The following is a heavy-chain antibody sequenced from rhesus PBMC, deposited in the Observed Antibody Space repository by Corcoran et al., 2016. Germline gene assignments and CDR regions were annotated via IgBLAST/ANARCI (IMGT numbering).Heavy chain of an antibody. Sequence: QVRLQESGPGLVKPSATLSLTCDVSVASVNAFWWPWIRQVPGKGLEWIGENNGKSGCAYYSPALNSRVTSSKGASKSQFSLTLRSVTAADTAVYYCATGIGFSYCNFWGQGVQVTVSS. D-gene: IGHD5-36*01. CDR1: VASVNAFW. J-gene: IGHJ4*01. CDR3: ATGIGFSYCNF. CDR2: NNGKSGCA. V-gene: IGHV4-80*01.